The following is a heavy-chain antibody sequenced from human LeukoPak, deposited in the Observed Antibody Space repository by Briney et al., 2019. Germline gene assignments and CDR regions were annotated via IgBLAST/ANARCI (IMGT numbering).Heavy chain of an antibody. Sequence: PGGSLRLSCAASGFTFSGSAMHWVRQASGIGLEWVGRIRAKADDYATTYAASVKGRFTISRDDSKNTAYLQMNSLKTEDTAVYYCASYTSAVQLRILELTQQWGQGTLVTVSS. CDR3: ASYTSAVQLRILELTQQ. CDR2: IRAKADDYAT. D-gene: IGHD3-3*01. J-gene: IGHJ4*02. CDR1: GFTFSGSA. V-gene: IGHV3-73*01.